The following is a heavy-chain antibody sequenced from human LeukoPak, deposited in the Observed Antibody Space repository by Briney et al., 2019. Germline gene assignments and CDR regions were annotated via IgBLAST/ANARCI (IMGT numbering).Heavy chain of an antibody. CDR3: ARRGTDNWYFDL. V-gene: IGHV4-59*08. CDR1: GASISSYY. J-gene: IGHJ2*01. CDR2: IFYSGYT. Sequence: SETLSLTCTVSGASISSYYWSWIRRPPGKELEWIGYIFYSGYTHYNPSLNSRVTFSVDTSKDQFSLKLNSVTAADTAVYYCARRGTDNWYFDLWGRGTLVSVSS. D-gene: IGHD2-8*02.